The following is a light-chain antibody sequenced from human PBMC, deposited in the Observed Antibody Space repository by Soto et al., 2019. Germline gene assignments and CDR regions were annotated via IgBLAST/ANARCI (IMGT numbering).Light chain of an antibody. J-gene: IGKJ3*01. V-gene: IGKV1-12*01. Sequence: DIQMTQSPSSVSASVGDRVTITCRATQGISSWLAWYQQKPGKAPKLLIYAASSLQSGVPSRFSGSRHGTDFALTITNPQPEDFATYYCQQANSFPRTFGPGTKVDMK. CDR1: QGISSW. CDR3: QQANSFPRT. CDR2: AAS.